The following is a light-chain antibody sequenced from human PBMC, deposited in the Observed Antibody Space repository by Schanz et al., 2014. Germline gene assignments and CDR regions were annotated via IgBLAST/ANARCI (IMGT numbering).Light chain of an antibody. CDR2: DVS. J-gene: IGLJ3*02. Sequence: QSVLTQPPSASGSPGQSVTISCTGTGSDVGGYNYVSWYQQHPGKAPKLMIYDVSHRPSGVSYRFSASKSGNTASLTISGLQAEDEADYYCSSYTSSSTWVFGGGTQLTVL. CDR3: SSYTSSSTWV. CDR1: GSDVGGYNY. V-gene: IGLV2-14*03.